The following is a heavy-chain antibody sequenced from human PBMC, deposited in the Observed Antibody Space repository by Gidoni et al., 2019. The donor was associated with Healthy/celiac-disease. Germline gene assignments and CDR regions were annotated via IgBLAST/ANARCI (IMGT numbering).Heavy chain of an antibody. CDR1: GFTFSAYY. D-gene: IGHD1-26*01. CDR3: ARDSAWEDAFDI. V-gene: IGHV3-11*01. Sequence: QVQLVESGGGLVKPGGSLRLSCAASGFTFSAYYMIWIRKAPGTGLAWVSYISSSVSTISYADSVKGRFTISRDNAKNSLYLQMNSLRAEDTAVYYCARDSAWEDAFDIWGQGTMVTVSS. J-gene: IGHJ3*02. CDR2: ISSSVSTI.